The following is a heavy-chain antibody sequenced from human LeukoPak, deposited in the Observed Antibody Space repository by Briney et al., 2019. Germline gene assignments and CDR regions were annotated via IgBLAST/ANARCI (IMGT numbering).Heavy chain of an antibody. D-gene: IGHD1-26*01. Sequence: QTSETLSLTCAVYVGSFSGYHWNWIRQPPGKGPEWIGEVNESGGTNINPSLRSRVILSVDTSMNQFSLKLISVTAADTGVYYCARGQGATVPKVGKNWFDPWGHGTRVIVSP. CDR3: ARGQGATVPKVGKNWFDP. V-gene: IGHV4-34*01. CDR1: VGSFSGYH. CDR2: VNESGGT. J-gene: IGHJ5*02.